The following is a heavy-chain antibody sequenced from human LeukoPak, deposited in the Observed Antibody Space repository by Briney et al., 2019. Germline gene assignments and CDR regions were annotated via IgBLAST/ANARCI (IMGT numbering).Heavy chain of an antibody. CDR2: IYPSGST. CDR3: ARGKLRYFDWLPLPDY. V-gene: IGHV4-61*02. CDR1: GGSISSGTYY. Sequence: SETLSLTCTVSGGSISSGTYYWSWIRQPAGKELEWIGRIYPSGSTNYNPSLKSRVTISVDTSKNQFSLKLSSVTAADTAVYYCARGKLRYFDWLPLPDYWGQGTLVTVPS. D-gene: IGHD3-9*01. J-gene: IGHJ4*02.